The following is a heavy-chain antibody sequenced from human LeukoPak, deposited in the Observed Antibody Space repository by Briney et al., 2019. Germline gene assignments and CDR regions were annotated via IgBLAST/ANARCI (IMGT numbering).Heavy chain of an antibody. D-gene: IGHD4-11*01. CDR2: VYNSGST. V-gene: IGHV4-59*01. CDR3: ATTGLAVTNPFDY. Sequence: SETLSLTCTVSGGSISVYYWSWIRQPPGKGLEWIGYVYNSGSTNYNPSLKSRVTMSADTSKNLFSLRLSSVTAADTAVYYCATTGLAVTNPFDYWGQGNPGHRLL. J-gene: IGHJ4*02. CDR1: GGSISVYY.